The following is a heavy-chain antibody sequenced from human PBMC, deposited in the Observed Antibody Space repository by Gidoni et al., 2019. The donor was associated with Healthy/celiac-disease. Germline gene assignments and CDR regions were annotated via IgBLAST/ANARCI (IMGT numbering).Heavy chain of an antibody. CDR1: GFTFSRDG. CDR3: AKDQGITGTMGRFDP. D-gene: IGHD1-7*01. V-gene: IGHV3-30*18. Sequence: QVQLVESGGGVVQPGRSLRLSCAASGFTFSRDGMHRVRQAPGKGLEWVAVISYDGSNKYYADSVKGRFTISRDNSKNTLYLQMNSLRAEDTAVYYCAKDQGITGTMGRFDPWGQGTLVTVSS. J-gene: IGHJ5*02. CDR2: ISYDGSNK.